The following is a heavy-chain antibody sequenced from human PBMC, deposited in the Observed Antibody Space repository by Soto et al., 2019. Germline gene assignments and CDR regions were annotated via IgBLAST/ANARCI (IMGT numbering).Heavy chain of an antibody. CDR1: GDNFITFA. V-gene: IGHV1-69*01. J-gene: IGHJ6*02. CDR3: AKKLGIDPFGSYGLDV. CDR2: IIPISSTT. Sequence: QVELVQSGAEVKKPGSSVKVSCKASGDNFITFAISWVRQAPGQGLEWMGEIIPISSTTKSAHKFQDRVTISADGSSSTVHMDLRSLKSEHTAIYFCAKKLGIDPFGSYGLDVWGQGTTVTVSS. D-gene: IGHD7-27*01.